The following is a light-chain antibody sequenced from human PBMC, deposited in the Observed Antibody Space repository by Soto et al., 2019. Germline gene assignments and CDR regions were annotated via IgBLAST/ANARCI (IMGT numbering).Light chain of an antibody. CDR2: SNN. Sequence: QSVLTQPPSASGTPGQRVTISCSGSSSNIGSNTVNWYQQRPGTAPKLLIYSNNQRPSGVPDRFSGSKSGTSASLAISWLQSEDEADYYCAAWGDSLNGPVFGGGTKLTVL. CDR3: AAWGDSLNGPV. V-gene: IGLV1-44*01. CDR1: SSNIGSNT. J-gene: IGLJ2*01.